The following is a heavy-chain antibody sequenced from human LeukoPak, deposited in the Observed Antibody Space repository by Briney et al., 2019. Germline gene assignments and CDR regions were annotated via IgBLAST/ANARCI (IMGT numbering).Heavy chain of an antibody. CDR1: GYTFTSYY. CDR2: IIPIFGTA. Sequence: ASVKVSCKASGYTFTSYYMHWVRQAPGQGLEWMGGIIPIFGTANYAQKFQGRVTITADESTSTAYMELSSLRSEDTAVYYCARLIAAAGKSRVRHFDYWGQGTLVTVSS. J-gene: IGHJ4*02. D-gene: IGHD6-13*01. CDR3: ARLIAAAGKSRVRHFDY. V-gene: IGHV1-69*13.